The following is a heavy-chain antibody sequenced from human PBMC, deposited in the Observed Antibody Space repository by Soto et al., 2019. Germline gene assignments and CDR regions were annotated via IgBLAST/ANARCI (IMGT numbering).Heavy chain of an antibody. J-gene: IGHJ4*02. Sequence: QVQLVESGGGVVQPGRSLRLCCAAAGFTFSSYGMHWVRQAPGKGLEGVAVIWYDGSNKYYADSVKGRFTISRDKSKNTLDLQMNRLRAEDTAVYYWASDGAGRPFGYLGQGTLVTGFS. CDR3: ASDGAGRPFGY. CDR2: IWYDGSNK. V-gene: IGHV3-33*01. D-gene: IGHD6-19*01. CDR1: GFTFSSYG.